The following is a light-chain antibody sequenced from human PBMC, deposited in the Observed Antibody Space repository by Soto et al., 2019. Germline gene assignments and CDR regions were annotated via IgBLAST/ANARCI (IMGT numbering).Light chain of an antibody. J-gene: IGLJ2*01. CDR3: SSYISSSPL. Sequence: QSALTQPATVSGSPGQSITISCTGTSSDVGDYNYVSWYQQHPGKAPKLIIYDVSNRPSGVSNRFSGSKSGNTASLTISGLQAEDEAEYYCSSYISSSPLFGGGTKLTVL. CDR1: SSDVGDYNY. CDR2: DVS. V-gene: IGLV2-14*01.